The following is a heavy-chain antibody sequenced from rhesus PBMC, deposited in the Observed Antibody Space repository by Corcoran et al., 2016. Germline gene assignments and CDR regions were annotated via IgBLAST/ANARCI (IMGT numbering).Heavy chain of an antibody. Sequence: QVQLQESGPGVVKPSETLSLTCAVSGYSISSGYDWSWIRQPPGKGLEWIGYIYGSSGSTNYNPSLKNRGTISKDTSKNQFSLKLSSGTAADTAVYYCARRRIAAATYYFDYWGQGVLVTVSS. V-gene: IGHV4-76*01. CDR2: IYGSSGST. J-gene: IGHJ4*01. CDR1: GYSISSGYD. CDR3: ARRRIAAATYYFDY. D-gene: IGHD6-31*01.